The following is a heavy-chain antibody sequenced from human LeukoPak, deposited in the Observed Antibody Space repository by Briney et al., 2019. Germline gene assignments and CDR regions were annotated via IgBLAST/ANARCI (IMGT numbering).Heavy chain of an antibody. V-gene: IGHV4-34*01. Sequence: SETLPLTCAVYGGSFSGYYWSWIRQPPGKGLEWIGEINHSGSTNYNPSLKSRATISVDTSKNQFSLKLSSVTAADTAVYYCARPDYSGYDWDWGQGTLVTVSS. J-gene: IGHJ4*02. CDR3: ARPDYSGYDWD. CDR1: GGSFSGYY. CDR2: INHSGST. D-gene: IGHD5-12*01.